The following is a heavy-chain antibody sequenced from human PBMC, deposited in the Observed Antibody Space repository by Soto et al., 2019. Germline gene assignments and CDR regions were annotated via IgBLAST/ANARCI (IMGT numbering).Heavy chain of an antibody. CDR2: INPNSGGT. V-gene: IGHV1-2*02. J-gene: IGHJ4*02. CDR3: AREGSGYSTAFDY. CDR1: GYTFTDYY. Sequence: ASVKVSCKASGYTFTDYYMHWVRQAPGQGLEWMGWINPNSGGTNYAQKFQGRVTMTRDTSISTAYMELSRLRSDDTAVYYCAREGSGYSTAFDYWGQGTLVTVSS. D-gene: IGHD3-3*01.